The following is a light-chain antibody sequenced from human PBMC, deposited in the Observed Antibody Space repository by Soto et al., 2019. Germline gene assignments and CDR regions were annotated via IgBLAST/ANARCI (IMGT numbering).Light chain of an antibody. J-gene: IGKJ4*01. Sequence: EIVLTQSPGTLSLSPGERATLSGRASQSVSSSYLAWYQQKPGQAPRQLIYGASSRATGIPDRFSGSGSGTDFTLTITRLEPEYFAVYYCQHYRPSFGGGTRVEIK. V-gene: IGKV3-20*01. CDR2: GAS. CDR1: QSVSSSY. CDR3: QHYRPS.